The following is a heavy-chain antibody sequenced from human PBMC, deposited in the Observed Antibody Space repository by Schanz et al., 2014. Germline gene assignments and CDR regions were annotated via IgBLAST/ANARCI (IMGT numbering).Heavy chain of an antibody. V-gene: IGHV3-30*18. CDR3: TKPDIPAALTGPGVWFDP. D-gene: IGHD6-13*01. CDR1: GITLSGYG. Sequence: QVQLVESGGGVVQPGRSLRLSCAASGITLSGYGLHWVRQAPGKGLEWVGFISFDGRNTGYAHSVKGRFTISRDNSKNTVYLQMNSLRAEDTAIYYCTKPDIPAALTGPGVWFDPWGQGTLVTVSA. CDR2: ISFDGRNT. J-gene: IGHJ5*02.